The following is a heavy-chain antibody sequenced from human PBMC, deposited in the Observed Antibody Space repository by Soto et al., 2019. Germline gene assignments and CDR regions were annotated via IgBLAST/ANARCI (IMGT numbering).Heavy chain of an antibody. CDR1: GFTLSSYN. Sequence: VQLVESGGGLVKPGGSLRLSCAASGFTLSSYNMNWVRQAPGKGLEWVSSISSSSNYIYYADSVQGRFTISRDNAKNSLFLQMNSLRGEDTAVYYCARAGNSGFEYFQHWGQGSLVAVSS. CDR3: ARAGNSGFEYFQH. J-gene: IGHJ1*01. D-gene: IGHD6-19*01. CDR2: ISSSSNYI. V-gene: IGHV3-21*01.